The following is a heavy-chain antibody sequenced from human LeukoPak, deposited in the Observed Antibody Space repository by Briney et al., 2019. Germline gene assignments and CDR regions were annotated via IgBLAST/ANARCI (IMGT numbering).Heavy chain of an antibody. CDR2: ISSSGSTI. Sequence: GGSLRHSCAASGFTFSSYEMNWVRQAPGKGLEWVSYISSSGSTIYYADSVKGRFTISRDNAKNSLYLQMNSLRAEDTAVYYCARKMHYYDSSGYDTWAFDYWGQGTLVTVSS. D-gene: IGHD3-22*01. V-gene: IGHV3-48*03. CDR3: ARKMHYYDSSGYDTWAFDY. J-gene: IGHJ4*02. CDR1: GFTFSSYE.